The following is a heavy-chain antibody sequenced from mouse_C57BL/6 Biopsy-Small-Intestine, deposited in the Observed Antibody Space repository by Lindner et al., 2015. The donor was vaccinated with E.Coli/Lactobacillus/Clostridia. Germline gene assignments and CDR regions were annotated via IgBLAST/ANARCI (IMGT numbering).Heavy chain of an antibody. D-gene: IGHD1-1*01. CDR2: IYPRDGSS. Sequence: VQLQESGPALVKPGASVKLSCKASGYTFTNYNINWVKQRPGQGPEWIGWIYPRDGSSKDNEKFKDKATLTVDTSSSTAYMALHSLTSEDSAVYFCTREALFARGCSDVWGTGTTVTVSS. J-gene: IGHJ1*03. CDR1: GYTFTNYN. CDR3: TREALFARGCSDV. V-gene: IGHV1-85*01.